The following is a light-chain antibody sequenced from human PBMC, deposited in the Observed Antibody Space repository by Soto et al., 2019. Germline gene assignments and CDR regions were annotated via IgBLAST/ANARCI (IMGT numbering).Light chain of an antibody. CDR2: GAS. V-gene: IGKV3-15*01. CDR1: QSVSSN. J-gene: IGKJ4*01. CDR3: QQAHSFPLT. Sequence: EIVMTQSPATLSVSPGERATLSCRASQSVSSNLAWYQQKPGQAPRLLIYGASTRATGIPARFSGSGSGTEFTLTISSLQSEDFATYYCQQAHSFPLTFGGGTKVDIK.